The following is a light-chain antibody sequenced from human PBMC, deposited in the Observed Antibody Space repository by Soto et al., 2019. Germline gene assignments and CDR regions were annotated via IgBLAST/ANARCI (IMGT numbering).Light chain of an antibody. J-gene: IGLJ1*01. CDR2: DVK. V-gene: IGLV2-11*01. CDR3: CSYAGSYTFV. Sequence: QCALTQPRSVSGSPGQSVTISCTGTSSDVGGYNYVSWYQQYPGKAPKVMIYDVKTRPSGVPDRFSGSKSGNTASLTISGLQAEDEADYYCCSYAGSYTFVFGTGTKLTVL. CDR1: SSDVGGYNY.